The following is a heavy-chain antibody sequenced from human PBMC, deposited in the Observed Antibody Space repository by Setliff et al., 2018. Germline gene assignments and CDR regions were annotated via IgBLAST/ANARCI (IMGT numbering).Heavy chain of an antibody. CDR3: TRQASPHPDSSGYYYDLRFYYYMDV. V-gene: IGHV3-7*03. D-gene: IGHD3-22*01. CDR1: GFIFSNYW. Sequence: PGGSLRLSCATSGFIFSNYWMAWVRQAPGKGLEWVATIKHDGTYTYYVDSVKGRFAVSRDNTNNTAYLQMNSLKTEDTAVYYCTRQASPHPDSSGYYYDLRFYYYMDVWGKGTTVTVSS. CDR2: IKHDGTYT. J-gene: IGHJ6*03.